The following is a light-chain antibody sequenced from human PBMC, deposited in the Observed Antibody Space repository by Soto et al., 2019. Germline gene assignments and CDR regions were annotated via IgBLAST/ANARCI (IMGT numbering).Light chain of an antibody. CDR2: DAS. V-gene: IGKV3-20*01. J-gene: IGKJ5*01. Sequence: EIVLTQSPVTLSLSPGERATLSCRASQSFRTYLAWYQVKPGQAPRLLIYDASSRATGIPDRFSGSGSGTDFTLTISRLEPEDFAVYYCQQYGSSPITFGQGTRLEIK. CDR3: QQYGSSPIT. CDR1: QSFRTY.